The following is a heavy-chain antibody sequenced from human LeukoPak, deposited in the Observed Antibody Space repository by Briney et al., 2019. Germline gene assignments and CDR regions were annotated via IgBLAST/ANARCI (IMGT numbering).Heavy chain of an antibody. V-gene: IGHV3-30-3*01. CDR2: LSDDGNKE. D-gene: IGHD4-17*01. J-gene: IGHJ4*02. CDR1: GFTFGTYA. CDR3: AKDRAQYGDYDYFDY. Sequence: GGSLRLSCAASGFTFGTYAMHWVRQAPGKGLEWVAVLSDDGNKEYYADSVKGRFTISRDNSKNTLYLQMNSLSAEDTAVYYCAKDRAQYGDYDYFDYWGQGTLVTVSS.